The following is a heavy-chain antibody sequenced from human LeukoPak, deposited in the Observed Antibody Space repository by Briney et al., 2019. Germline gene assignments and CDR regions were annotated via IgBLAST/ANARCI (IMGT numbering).Heavy chain of an antibody. CDR1: GFTFSSYW. V-gene: IGHV3-7*01. J-gene: IGHJ4*02. CDR3: AKTALSTSAWYPYYFDY. CDR2: IKQDGSEK. D-gene: IGHD6-19*01. Sequence: PGGSLRLSCAASGFTFSSYWMSWVRQAPGKGLEWVANIKQDGSEKYYVDSVKGRFTISRDNSKNTLYLQMNSLRAEDTAFYFCAKTALSTSAWYPYYFDYWGQGTLVTVSS.